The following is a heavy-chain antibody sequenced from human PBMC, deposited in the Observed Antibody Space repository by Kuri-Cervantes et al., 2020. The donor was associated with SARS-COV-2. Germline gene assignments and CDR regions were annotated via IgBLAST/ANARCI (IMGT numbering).Heavy chain of an antibody. CDR3: AKEPPSNHGPALY. J-gene: IGHJ4*02. CDR1: GFTCSSYA. V-gene: IGHV3-30-3*01. D-gene: IGHD1-14*01. CDR2: ISYDGSNK. Sequence: GESLKISCAASGFTCSSYAMHWVRQAPGKGLEWVAVISYDGSNKYYADSVKGRFTISRDNSKNTLYLQMNSLRAEDTAVYYCAKEPPSNHGPALYWGQGTLVTVSS.